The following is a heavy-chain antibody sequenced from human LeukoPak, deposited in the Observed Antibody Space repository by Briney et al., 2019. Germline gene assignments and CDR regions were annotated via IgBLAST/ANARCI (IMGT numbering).Heavy chain of an antibody. Sequence: SETLSLTCAVYGGSFSGYYWSWIRQPPGKGLEWIGEINHSGSTNYNPSLKSRVTISVDTSKNQFSLKLSSVTAADTAVYYCARGVFSLGCYYFDYWGQGTLVTVSS. D-gene: IGHD7-27*01. V-gene: IGHV4-34*01. CDR2: INHSGST. CDR3: ARGVFSLGCYYFDY. CDR1: GGSFSGYY. J-gene: IGHJ4*02.